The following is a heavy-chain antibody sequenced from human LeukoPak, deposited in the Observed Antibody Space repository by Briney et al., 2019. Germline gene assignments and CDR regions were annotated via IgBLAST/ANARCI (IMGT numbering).Heavy chain of an antibody. Sequence: PGGSLRLSYAASGFTFNSYAMSWVRQAPGKGLEWISTISGGADNTYYADSVKGRFTISRDNSKNTLSLQMNSLRAEDTAVYYCAKAQPPAPIEYYYCYMDVWGKGTTVTVSS. D-gene: IGHD2-2*02. V-gene: IGHV3-23*01. CDR2: ISGGADNT. J-gene: IGHJ6*03. CDR1: GFTFNSYA. CDR3: AKAQPPAPIEYYYCYMDV.